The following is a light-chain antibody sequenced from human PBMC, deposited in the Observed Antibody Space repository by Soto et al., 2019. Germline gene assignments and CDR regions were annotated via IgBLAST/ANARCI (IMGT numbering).Light chain of an antibody. CDR2: ATT. CDR1: GSNIGAGYD. Sequence: QSVLTQPPSVSGAPGQRVTISCTGSGSNIGAGYDVHWYRHLPGTAPKLLIYATTNRPSGVPDRFSGSRSAASASLAITGLQAEDEADYYCLSYDNMLSGVLFGGWTKVTVL. J-gene: IGLJ2*01. V-gene: IGLV1-40*01. CDR3: LSYDNMLSGVL.